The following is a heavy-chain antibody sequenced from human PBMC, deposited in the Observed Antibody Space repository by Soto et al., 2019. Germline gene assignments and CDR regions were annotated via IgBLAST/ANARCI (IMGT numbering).Heavy chain of an antibody. D-gene: IGHD2-8*02. CDR3: TREGTGRLRYAFDV. CDR2: VSAAGGTT. V-gene: IGHV3-30*03. CDR1: GFTFSDHG. Sequence: QVQLVESGGGVVPPGTSLRLSCAASGFTFSDHGMHWVRQAPGKGLEWVAVVSAAGGTTYYADSVKGRLTLSRENSRNTLSLQINSLTSVDTAVDYCTREGTGRLRYAFDVWGQGTVVTVSS. J-gene: IGHJ3*01.